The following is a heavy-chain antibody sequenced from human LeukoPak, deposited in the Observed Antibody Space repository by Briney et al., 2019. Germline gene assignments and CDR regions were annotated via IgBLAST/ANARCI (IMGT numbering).Heavy chain of an antibody. CDR1: VGSFSGYY. J-gene: IGHJ4*02. CDR3: ARRPRNTGSYDGPSGLDY. Sequence: PSETLSLTCAVYVGSFSGYYWTWIRQPPGKGLEWIGEISHSGGTNYNPSLKSRVTISADTSKNQFSLKLSSVTAADTAVYYCARRPRNTGSYDGPSGLDYWGQGTRVTVSS. CDR2: ISHSGGT. D-gene: IGHD1-26*01. V-gene: IGHV4-34*01.